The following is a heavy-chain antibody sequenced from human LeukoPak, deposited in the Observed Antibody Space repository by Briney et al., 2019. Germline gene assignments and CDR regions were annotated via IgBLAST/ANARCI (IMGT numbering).Heavy chain of an antibody. J-gene: IGHJ5*02. V-gene: IGHV1-46*01. D-gene: IGHD7-27*01. CDR3: ARVWGEINYLDP. CDR2: INPTDGRT. Sequence: ASVKVSCKASGYSFTIYYIHWVRQAPGQWLEWMGLINPTDGRTSYAPNFQGRLTLTMDTSTSTVYMEMNTLRSEDTAVYYCARVWGEINYLDPWGQGTLVTVSS. CDR1: GYSFTIYY.